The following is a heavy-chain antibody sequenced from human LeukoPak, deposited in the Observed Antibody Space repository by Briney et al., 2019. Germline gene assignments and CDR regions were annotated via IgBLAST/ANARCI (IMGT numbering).Heavy chain of an antibody. J-gene: IGHJ3*02. CDR1: GYAISSGYY. D-gene: IGHD3-10*01. CDR3: ARAYMVKAAFDI. Sequence: SETLSLTCTVSGYAISSGYYWGWIRQPPGKGLEWIGSIYHSGSTYYNPSLKSRVTISVDTSKNQFSLKLSSVTAADTAVYYCARAYMVKAAFDIWGQGTMVTVSS. V-gene: IGHV4-38-2*02. CDR2: IYHSGST.